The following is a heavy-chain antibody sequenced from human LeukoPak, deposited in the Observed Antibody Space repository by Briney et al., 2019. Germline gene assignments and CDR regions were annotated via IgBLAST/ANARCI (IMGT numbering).Heavy chain of an antibody. D-gene: IGHD3-22*01. V-gene: IGHV4-34*01. CDR2: INHSGST. Sequence: PSETLSLYCAVYGGSFSGYYCSWIRQPPGKGLEWIGEINHSGSTNYNPSLKSRVTISVDTSKNQFSLKLSSVTAADTAVYYCARAHYYDSRGYCFAYSGQDTLVTVSS. CDR1: GGSFSGYY. J-gene: IGHJ4*01. CDR3: ARAHYYDSRGYCFAY.